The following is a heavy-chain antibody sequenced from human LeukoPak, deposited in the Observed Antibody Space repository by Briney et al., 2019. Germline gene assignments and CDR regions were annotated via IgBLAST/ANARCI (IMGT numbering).Heavy chain of an antibody. V-gene: IGHV3-23*01. Sequence: QSGGSLRLSCAASGFTFSSYAVSWVRQAPGKGLEWVSAISGSGGSTYYADSVKGRFTISRDNSKNTLYLQMNSLRAEDTAVYYCAKDLTESFGTSCYTCPLNWFDPWGQGTLVTVSS. CDR3: AKDLTESFGTSCYTCPLNWFDP. CDR2: ISGSGGST. J-gene: IGHJ5*02. CDR1: GFTFSSYA. D-gene: IGHD2-2*02.